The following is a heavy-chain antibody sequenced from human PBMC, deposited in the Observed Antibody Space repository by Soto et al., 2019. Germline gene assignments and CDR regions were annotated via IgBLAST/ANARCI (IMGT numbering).Heavy chain of an antibody. CDR1: GFTFSSYA. J-gene: IGHJ4*02. Sequence: PGGSLRLSWTASGFTFSSYAMHLVRQAPGKGLEWVAVISYDGSNKYYADSVKGRFTISRDNSKNTLYLQMNSLRAEDTAVYYCEGPVDYYDSSGYSDYWGQGTLVTVSS. D-gene: IGHD3-22*01. CDR3: EGPVDYYDSSGYSDY. V-gene: IGHV3-30-3*01. CDR2: ISYDGSNK.